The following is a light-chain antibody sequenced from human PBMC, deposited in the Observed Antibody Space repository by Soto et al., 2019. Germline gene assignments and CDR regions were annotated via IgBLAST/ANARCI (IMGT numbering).Light chain of an antibody. J-gene: IGLJ2*01. CDR3: PPYDSSLSGVV. CDR2: GKY. CDR1: SSNIGSGSD. V-gene: IGLV1-40*01. Sequence: QSALAQPPSGSGAPGQTVTISCTGSSSNIGSGSDVQLYQQLPGTAPKLLISGKYHRPSGAPDRCSGSKSGTSASLPITGLHADDEAGYYSPPYDSSLSGVVFGRGTQLTVL.